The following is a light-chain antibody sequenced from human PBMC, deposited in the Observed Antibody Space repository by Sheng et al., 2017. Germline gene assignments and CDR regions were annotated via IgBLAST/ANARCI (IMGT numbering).Light chain of an antibody. V-gene: IGKV3-11*01. CDR3: QQYGSSPRVT. J-gene: IGKJ4*01. Sequence: EIVLTQSPATLSLSPRDRASLSCKASQSVSTFLAWYQQKLGQAPRLLIYEASKRATGIPTRFSGSGSGTDFTLTISSLEPEDFAVYYCQQYGSSPRVTFGGGTKVEIK. CDR1: QSVSTF. CDR2: EAS.